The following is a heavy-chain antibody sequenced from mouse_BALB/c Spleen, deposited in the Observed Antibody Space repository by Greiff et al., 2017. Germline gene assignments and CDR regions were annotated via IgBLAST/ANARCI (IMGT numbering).Heavy chain of an antibody. CDR2: ISYSGST. Sequence: EVKVEESGPSLVKPSQTLSLTCSVTGDSITSGYWNWIRKFPGNKLEYMGYISYSGSTYYNPSLKSRISITRDTSKNQYYLQLNSVTTEDTATYYCARCGNYRGAWFAYWGQGTLVTVSA. D-gene: IGHD2-1*01. V-gene: IGHV3-8*02. J-gene: IGHJ3*01. CDR3: ARCGNYRGAWFAY. CDR1: GDSITSGY.